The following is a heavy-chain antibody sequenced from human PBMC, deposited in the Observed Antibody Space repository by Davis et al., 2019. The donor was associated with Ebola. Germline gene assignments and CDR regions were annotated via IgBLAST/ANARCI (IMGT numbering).Heavy chain of an antibody. J-gene: IGHJ4*02. D-gene: IGHD2-2*01. CDR3: ARQGTTSWDS. CDR2: IFPDDSDA. V-gene: IGHV5-51*01. CDR1: GYTFSKSW. Sequence: GESLKISCKGSGYTFSKSWIGWVRQMPGKGLEWMGFIFPDDSDATYSPSFQGQVTFSVDKSIRTAYLHWNSLKASDTATYYCARQGTTSWDSWGQGTLVTVSS.